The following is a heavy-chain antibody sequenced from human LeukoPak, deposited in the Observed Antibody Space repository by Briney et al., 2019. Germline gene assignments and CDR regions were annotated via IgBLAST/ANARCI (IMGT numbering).Heavy chain of an antibody. CDR2: VQYDGSDK. CDR3: AKDENSPAGGGPGH. Sequence: GGSLRLSCAASGFTFSSYGMHWVRQAPGKGLEWVAFVQYDGSDKYYADSVKGRFTISRDNSKNMVFLQMDSLRAEDTAVYYCAKDENSPAGGGPGHWGQGTLVTVSS. CDR1: GFTFSSYG. D-gene: IGHD6-13*01. V-gene: IGHV3-30*02. J-gene: IGHJ4*02.